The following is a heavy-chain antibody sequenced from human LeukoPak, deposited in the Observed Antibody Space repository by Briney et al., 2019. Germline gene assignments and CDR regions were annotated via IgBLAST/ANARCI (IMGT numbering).Heavy chain of an antibody. D-gene: IGHD2-2*01. CDR1: GGSFSGYY. V-gene: IGHV4-34*01. Sequence: SETLSLTCAVYGGSFSGYYWSWIRQPPGKGLEWIGEINHSGSTNYNPSLKSRVTIPVDTSKNQFSLKLSSVTAADTAVYYCARGGPVPAAIRYFDYWGQGTLVTVSS. CDR2: INHSGST. J-gene: IGHJ4*02. CDR3: ARGGPVPAAIRYFDY.